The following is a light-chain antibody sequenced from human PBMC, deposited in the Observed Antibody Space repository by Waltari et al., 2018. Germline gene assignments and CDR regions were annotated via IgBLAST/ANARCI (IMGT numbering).Light chain of an antibody. V-gene: IGLV4-69*01. Sequence: QVVLTQSPSASASLGASVKLTCPLSSGHSSYAIAWHQQQPEKGPRYLMKVRSAGSHQKGDGIPDRFAGSSSGTERYLTISSVQSEDEADYYCQTWDTGTHVVFGGGTKLTVL. CDR3: QTWDTGTHVV. CDR1: SGHSSYA. J-gene: IGLJ2*01. CDR2: VRSAGSH.